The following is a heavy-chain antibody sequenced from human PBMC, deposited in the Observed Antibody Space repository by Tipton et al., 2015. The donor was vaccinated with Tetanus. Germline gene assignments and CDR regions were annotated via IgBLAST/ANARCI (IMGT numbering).Heavy chain of an antibody. CDR2: ISAYNGNT. V-gene: IGHV1-18*01. J-gene: IGHJ6*03. CDR3: ARDVGRDYYDSSGYYMDV. Sequence: QLVQSGAEVKKPGASVKVSCKASGYTFTSYGISWVRQAPGQGLEWMGWISAYNGNTNYAQKLQGRVTMTTDTSTSTAYMELRGMRSDDTAVYYCARDVGRDYYDSSGYYMDVWGKGTTVTVSS. CDR1: GYTFTSYG. D-gene: IGHD3-22*01.